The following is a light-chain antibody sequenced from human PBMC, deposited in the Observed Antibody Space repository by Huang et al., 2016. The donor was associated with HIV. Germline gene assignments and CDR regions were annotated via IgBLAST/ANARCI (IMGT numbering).Light chain of an antibody. V-gene: IGKV1-33*01. Sequence: DIRMTQSPSSLSASVGDRVTITCQASQDINNYLNWDQQKPGKAPNLLIYGASNLGTGVPSRFSGSGSVTDFTFTIISLQPEDFATYYCQQYDDRVTFGPGTKV. CDR2: GAS. CDR3: QQYDDRVT. CDR1: QDINNY. J-gene: IGKJ3*01.